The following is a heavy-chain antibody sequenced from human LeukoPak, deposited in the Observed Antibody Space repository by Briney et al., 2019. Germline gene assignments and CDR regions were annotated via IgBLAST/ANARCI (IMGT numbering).Heavy chain of an antibody. CDR3: ARFGLLWFGEWSAFDI. CDR1: GGSISSSSYY. J-gene: IGHJ3*02. Sequence: SETLSLTCTVSGGSISSSSYYWSWIRQPPGKGLEWIGYIYNSGSTNYNPSLKSRVTISVDTSKNQFSLKLSSVTAADTAVYYCARFGLLWFGEWSAFDIWGQGTMVTVSS. CDR2: IYNSGST. D-gene: IGHD3-10*01. V-gene: IGHV4-61*05.